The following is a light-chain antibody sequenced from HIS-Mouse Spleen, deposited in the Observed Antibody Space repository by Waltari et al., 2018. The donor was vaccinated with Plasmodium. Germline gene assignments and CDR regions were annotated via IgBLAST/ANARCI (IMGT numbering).Light chain of an antibody. J-gene: IGLJ2*01. Sequence: SYELTQPPSVSVSPGQTARITCSGDALPKQYAYWYQQKPGQAPVLVIYKDSERPSGIPERFSGSSSGTTFTLTISGVQAEDEADYYCQSADSSGTYGGVVFGGGTKLTVL. V-gene: IGLV3-25*03. CDR1: ALPKQY. CDR2: KDS. CDR3: QSADSSGTYGGVV.